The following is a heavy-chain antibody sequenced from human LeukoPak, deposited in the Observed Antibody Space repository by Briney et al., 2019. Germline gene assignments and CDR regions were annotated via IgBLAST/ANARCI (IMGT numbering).Heavy chain of an antibody. CDR1: GYTFTGYY. Sequence: ASVKVSCKASGYTFTGYYMHWVRQAPGQGLEWMGWMNPNSGNTGYAQKFQGRVTMTRDTSTSTVYMELSSLRSEDTAVYYCAIPYSSSSEARTDYYYYMDVWGKGTTVTVSS. V-gene: IGHV1-8*02. D-gene: IGHD6-6*01. J-gene: IGHJ6*03. CDR3: AIPYSSSSEARTDYYYYMDV. CDR2: MNPNSGNT.